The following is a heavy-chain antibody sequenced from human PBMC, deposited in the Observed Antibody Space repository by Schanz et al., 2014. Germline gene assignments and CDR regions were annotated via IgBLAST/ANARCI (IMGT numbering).Heavy chain of an antibody. D-gene: IGHD3-10*01. CDR3: ARAKRFGDMDV. CDR1: GYTFSDYG. J-gene: IGHJ6*02. Sequence: QLQLVQSGAEVKKPGASVKVSCKTSGYTFSDYGITWVRQAPGQGLEWVGWISPYTGNTHYFDKMEGRVTMTTDTSTSTAYMELRSLRSDDTAMYYCARAKRFGDMDVWGQGTTVTVSS. CDR2: ISPYTGNT. V-gene: IGHV1-18*01.